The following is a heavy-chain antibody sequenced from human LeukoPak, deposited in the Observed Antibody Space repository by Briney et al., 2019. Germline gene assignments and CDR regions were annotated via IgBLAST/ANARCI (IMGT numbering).Heavy chain of an antibody. CDR3: ARDGQQLAPYAMDV. J-gene: IGHJ6*02. CDR1: GFTFSSYA. V-gene: IGHV3-23*01. CDR2: ISGSGGST. D-gene: IGHD6-13*01. Sequence: GGSLRLSCAASGFTFSSYAMSWVRQAPGKGLEWVSAISGSGGSTYYADSVKGRFTISRDNSKNTLYLQMNSLRAEDTAVYFCARDGQQLAPYAMDVWGQGTTVTVSS.